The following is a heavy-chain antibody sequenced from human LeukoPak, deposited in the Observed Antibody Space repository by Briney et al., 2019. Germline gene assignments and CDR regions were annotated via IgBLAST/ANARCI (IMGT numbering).Heavy chain of an antibody. CDR3: ARHARSDYANAKFDY. D-gene: IGHD4-17*01. CDR1: GDSISSYY. V-gene: IGHV4-4*09. CDR2: IYTSVRT. Sequence: SETLFLTCTVSGDSISSYYWGWIRQPPGKGLEWIRYIYTSVRTNYNPSLASRVTMSVDTSKNQFSLKLSSVAAADTAVYYCARHARSDYANAKFDYWGQGALVTVSS. J-gene: IGHJ4*02.